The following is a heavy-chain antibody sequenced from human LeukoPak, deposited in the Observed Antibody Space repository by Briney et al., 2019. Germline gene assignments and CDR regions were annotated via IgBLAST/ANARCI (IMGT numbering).Heavy chain of an antibody. J-gene: IGHJ4*02. CDR1: GFPFETNA. V-gene: IGHV3-23*01. CDR3: AKDWIQFNRVFDCFDS. Sequence: GGSLRLSYATSGFPFETNAMSWVRQAPGKGLEWVATIGNTETFYADSVTGRFTISRDNSKNTVNLQMNRLRVEDTAIYYCAKDWIQFNRVFDCFDSWGQGTLVTVSS. CDR2: IGNTET. D-gene: IGHD5-18*01.